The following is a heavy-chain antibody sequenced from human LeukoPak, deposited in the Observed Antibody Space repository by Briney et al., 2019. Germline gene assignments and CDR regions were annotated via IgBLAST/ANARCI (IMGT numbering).Heavy chain of an antibody. CDR1: GFTFSSYA. CDR3: AKDQGGYCSSTSCYTKRGAFDI. V-gene: IGHV3-23*01. J-gene: IGHJ3*02. D-gene: IGHD2-2*02. CDR2: ISGSGGST. Sequence: GGSLRLSCAASGFTFSSYAMSWVRQAPGKGLEWVSAISGSGGSTYYADSVKGRFTISRDNSKNTLYLQMNSLRAEDTAVYYCAKDQGGYCSSTSCYTKRGAFDIWGQGTMVTVSS.